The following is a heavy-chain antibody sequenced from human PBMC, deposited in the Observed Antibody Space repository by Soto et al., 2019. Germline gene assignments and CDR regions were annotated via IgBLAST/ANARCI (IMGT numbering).Heavy chain of an antibody. J-gene: IGHJ3*02. CDR3: ARGWDDSSGYLSYAFDI. V-gene: IGHV2-70*01. CDR1: GFSLSTSGLC. Sequence: SGPTLVNPTQTLTLTRTFSGFSLSTSGLCVSWIRQPPGKALEWLALIDWDDDKYYSTSLKTRLTISKDTSKNQVVLTMTNMDPVDTATYYCARGWDDSSGYLSYAFDIWGQGTMVTVSS. CDR2: IDWDDDK. D-gene: IGHD3-22*01.